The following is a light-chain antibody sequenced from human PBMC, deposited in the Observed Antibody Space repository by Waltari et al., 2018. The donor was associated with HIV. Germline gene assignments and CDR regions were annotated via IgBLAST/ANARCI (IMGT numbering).Light chain of an antibody. CDR1: QTLNNNY. CDR2: GAS. J-gene: IGKJ2*03. CDR3: QQYGSSPYS. Sequence: EVELTRSPDTLSLSPGETATLSCRATQTLNNNYLAWYQQRPGQAPRLLIYGASSRATGISDRFNGSGSETDFTLTITRLGPEDSAVYWCQQYGSSPYSFGQGTKLEI. V-gene: IGKV3-20*01.